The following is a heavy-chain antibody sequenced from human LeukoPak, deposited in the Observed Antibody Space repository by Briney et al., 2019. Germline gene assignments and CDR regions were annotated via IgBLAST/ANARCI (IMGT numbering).Heavy chain of an antibody. V-gene: IGHV4-59*01. CDR3: ARDHVDTAMDI. CDR2: IYYSGST. Sequence: SETLSLTCTVSGGSISSYYWSWIRQPPGKGLEWIGYIYYSGSTYYNPSLKSRVTISVDTSKNQFSLKLSSVTAADTAVYYCARDHVDTAMDIWSQGTLVTVSS. J-gene: IGHJ4*02. D-gene: IGHD5-18*01. CDR1: GGSISSYY.